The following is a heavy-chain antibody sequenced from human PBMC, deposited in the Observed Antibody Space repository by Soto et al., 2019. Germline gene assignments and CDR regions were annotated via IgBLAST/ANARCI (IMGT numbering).Heavy chain of an antibody. CDR2: IYYTGST. CDR3: ARRDILTGSYPYAFDV. J-gene: IGHJ3*01. CDR1: GGSISSDYYY. Sequence: SETLSLTCTVAGGSISSDYYYWSWIRQPHGEGLEWIGYIYYTGSTYYNPSINSRVSISLDTSKNHFSLKLNSVTSSDSAMYYCARRDILTGSYPYAFDVWGQGTMVTVSS. V-gene: IGHV4-30-4*01. D-gene: IGHD3-9*01.